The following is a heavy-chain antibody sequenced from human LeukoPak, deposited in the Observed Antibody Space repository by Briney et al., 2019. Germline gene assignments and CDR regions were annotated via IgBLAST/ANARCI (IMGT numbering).Heavy chain of an antibody. Sequence: SGTLSLTCAVSGGSISSSHWWSWVRQPPGKGLEWIGEIYHSGSTNYNPSLKSRVTMSVDKSKNQFSLKLSSVTAADTAVYYCARGEFDGGVYFDYWGQGTLVTVSS. J-gene: IGHJ4*02. D-gene: IGHD3-16*01. CDR1: GGSISSSHW. V-gene: IGHV4-4*02. CDR2: IYHSGST. CDR3: ARGEFDGGVYFDY.